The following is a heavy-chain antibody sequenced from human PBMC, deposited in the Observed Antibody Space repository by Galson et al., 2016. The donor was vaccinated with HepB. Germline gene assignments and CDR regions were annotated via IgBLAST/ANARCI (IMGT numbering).Heavy chain of an antibody. Sequence: SLRLSCAASGFTSSSYWMHWARQAPGQGLVWVSRISSDGSKTPYADSVKGRFTISRDNAKNTLSLQMNSLRVEDTAVYYCHVWFGESRYGVDVWGQGTTVTVSS. J-gene: IGHJ6*02. CDR2: ISSDGSKT. D-gene: IGHD3-10*01. CDR1: GFTSSSYW. CDR3: HVWFGESRYGVDV. V-gene: IGHV3-74*01.